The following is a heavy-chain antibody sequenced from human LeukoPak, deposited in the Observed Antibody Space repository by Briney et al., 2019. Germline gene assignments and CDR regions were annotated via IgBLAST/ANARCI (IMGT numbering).Heavy chain of an antibody. Sequence: PSETLSLTCTVSGGSISSYYWSWIRQPAGKGLEWIGRIYTSGSTNYNPSLKSRVTMSVDTSKNQFSLKLSSATAADTAVYYCARDEGIAAAGTSPFDIWGQGTMVTVSS. D-gene: IGHD6-13*01. CDR3: ARDEGIAAAGTSPFDI. J-gene: IGHJ3*02. V-gene: IGHV4-4*07. CDR2: IYTSGST. CDR1: GGSISSYY.